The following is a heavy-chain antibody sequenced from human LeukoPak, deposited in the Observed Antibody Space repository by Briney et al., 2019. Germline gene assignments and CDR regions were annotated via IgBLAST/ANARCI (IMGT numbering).Heavy chain of an antibody. D-gene: IGHD3-3*01. CDR1: GYTFTGYY. V-gene: IGHV1-2*02. CDR3: VRSNFWSGRGYF. Sequence: ASVKVSCKASGYTFTGYYMHWVRQAPGQGLEWMGWINPNSGGTNYAQKFQGRVTMTRDTSISTAYMELSRLRSDDTAVYYRVRSNFWSGRGYFWGQGTLVTVSS. J-gene: IGHJ4*02. CDR2: INPNSGGT.